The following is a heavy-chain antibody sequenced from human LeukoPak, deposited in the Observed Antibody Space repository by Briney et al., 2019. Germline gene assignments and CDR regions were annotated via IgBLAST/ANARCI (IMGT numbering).Heavy chain of an antibody. Sequence: GESLKISCKGSGYSFTSYWIGWVRQMPGKGLEWMGIIYPDDSDTTYSPSFQGQVTISADKSISTAYLQWSSLKASDTAMYYCARAPLLGWPPGCFDYWGQGTLVTVSS. D-gene: IGHD3-3*01. V-gene: IGHV5-51*01. CDR2: IYPDDSDT. CDR3: ARAPLLGWPPGCFDY. CDR1: GYSFTSYW. J-gene: IGHJ4*02.